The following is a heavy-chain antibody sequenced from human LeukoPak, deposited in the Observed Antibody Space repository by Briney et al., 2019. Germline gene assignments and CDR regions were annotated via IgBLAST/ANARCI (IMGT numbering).Heavy chain of an antibody. V-gene: IGHV3-21*01. Sequence: GGSLRLSCAASGFTFSSYSMNWVRQAPGKGLEWVSSISSSSSYIYYADSVKGRFTISRDNAKNSLYLQMNSLRAEDTAVYYCAREDGLGVTSYYYYGMDVWGQGTTVTVSS. J-gene: IGHJ6*02. D-gene: IGHD3-22*01. CDR2: ISSSSSYI. CDR3: AREDGLGVTSYYYYGMDV. CDR1: GFTFSSYS.